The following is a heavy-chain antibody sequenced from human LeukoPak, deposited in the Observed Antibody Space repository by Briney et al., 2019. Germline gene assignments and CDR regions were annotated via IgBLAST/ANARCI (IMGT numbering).Heavy chain of an antibody. CDR1: GGSFSGYY. CDR2: INHSGST. Sequence: PSETLSLTCAVYGGSFSGYYWSWIRQPPGKGLEWIGEINHSGSTNYNPSLKSRVTISVDTSKNQFSLKLSSVTAADTAVYYCARGRRAGSTIFGVAPGPYNWFDPWGQGTLVTVSS. CDR3: ARGRRAGSTIFGVAPGPYNWFDP. J-gene: IGHJ5*02. D-gene: IGHD3-3*01. V-gene: IGHV4-34*01.